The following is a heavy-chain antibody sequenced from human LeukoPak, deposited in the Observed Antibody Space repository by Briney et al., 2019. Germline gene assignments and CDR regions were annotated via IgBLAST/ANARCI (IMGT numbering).Heavy chain of an antibody. Sequence: ASETLSLTCTVSGGSISSYYWSWIRQPPGKGLEWIGSIYHSGSTYYNPSLKSRVTVSVDTSKNQFPLKLSSVTAADTAVYYCASAHYYDSSLIWGQGTMVTVSS. CDR1: GGSISSYY. J-gene: IGHJ3*02. CDR2: IYHSGST. V-gene: IGHV4-59*04. CDR3: ASAHYYDSSLI. D-gene: IGHD3-22*01.